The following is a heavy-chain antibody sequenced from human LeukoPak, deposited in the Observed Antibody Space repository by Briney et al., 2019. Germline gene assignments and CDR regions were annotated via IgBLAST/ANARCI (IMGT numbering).Heavy chain of an antibody. CDR1: GDSISSGDYS. V-gene: IGHV4-30-2*01. CDR3: ARAVRVPTSLLSVGFYFDR. J-gene: IGHJ4*02. CDR2: IFHSGHS. D-gene: IGHD5-12*01. Sequence: PSQTLSLTCAVSGDSISSGDYSWSWIRQPSGKGLEWIGYIFHSGHSFYNPSLKSRITISVDKSKNQFSLRLTSVTAADTAVYYCARAVRVPTSLLSVGFYFDRWGQGILVTVSS.